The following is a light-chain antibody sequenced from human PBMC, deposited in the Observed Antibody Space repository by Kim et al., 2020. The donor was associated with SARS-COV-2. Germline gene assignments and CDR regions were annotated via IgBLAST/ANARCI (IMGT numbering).Light chain of an antibody. CDR3: SSYKNSALV. Sequence: PVQPITFPCSVTSMDIGRYTFVSWYQQYPGKAPNLIIYNVNNRPSGVSARFSGSKSGNTASLTISGLQADDEADYYCSSYKNSALVFGGGTQLTVL. J-gene: IGLJ3*02. CDR1: SMDIGRYTF. CDR2: NVN. V-gene: IGLV2-14*03.